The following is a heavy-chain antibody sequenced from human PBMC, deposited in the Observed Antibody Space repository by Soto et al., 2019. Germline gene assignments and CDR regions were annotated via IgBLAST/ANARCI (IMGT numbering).Heavy chain of an antibody. CDR2: INPNSGFT. CDR1: GYTFTSYY. D-gene: IGHD2-2*01. CDR3: ARGHCSSPTCPLYYYYGMDV. V-gene: IGHV1-46*01. J-gene: IGHJ6*02. Sequence: ASVKVSCKAPGYTFTSYYIHWVRQAPGQGLEWMAIINPNSGFTSLAQKFQGRVTMTRDTSTSTVYMALSSLRSEDTAVYFCARGHCSSPTCPLYYYYGMDVWGQGTTVTVSS.